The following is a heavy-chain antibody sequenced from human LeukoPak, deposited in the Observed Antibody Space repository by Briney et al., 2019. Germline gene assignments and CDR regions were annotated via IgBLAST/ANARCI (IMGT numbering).Heavy chain of an antibody. CDR3: ARQEQQLIYNWFDP. J-gene: IGHJ5*02. CDR1: GGSISSGNYH. D-gene: IGHD6-13*01. CDR2: IYTGGST. V-gene: IGHV4-61*02. Sequence: SETLSLTCTVSGGSISSGNYHWSWIRQPAGKGLEWIGRIYTGGSTNYNPSFKSRLTISIDKSKNQFSLKLSSVTAADTAVYYCARQEQQLIYNWFDPWGQGTLVTVSS.